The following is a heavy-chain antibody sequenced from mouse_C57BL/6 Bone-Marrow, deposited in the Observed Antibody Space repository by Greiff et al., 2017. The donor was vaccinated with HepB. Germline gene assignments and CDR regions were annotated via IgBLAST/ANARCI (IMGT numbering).Heavy chain of an antibody. D-gene: IGHD1-1*01. CDR1: GYTFTDHT. V-gene: IGHV1-78*01. Sequence: VQLQQSDAELVKPGASVKISCKVSGYTFTDHTIHWMKQRPEQGLEWIGYIYPRDGSTKYNEKFKGKATLTADKSSSTAYMQLNSLTSEDSAGYFCARGSTVVATDYAMDYWGQGTSVTVSS. J-gene: IGHJ4*01. CDR2: IYPRDGST. CDR3: ARGSTVVATDYAMDY.